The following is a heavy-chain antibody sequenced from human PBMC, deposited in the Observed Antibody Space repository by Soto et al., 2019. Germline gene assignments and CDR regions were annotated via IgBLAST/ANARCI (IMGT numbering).Heavy chain of an antibody. D-gene: IGHD6-13*01. CDR1: GFTFSDYY. CDR3: ARDGEPLSSRYYFDY. CDR2: ISSSGSTI. Sequence: GGSLRLSCAASGFTFSDYYMSWIRQAPGKGLEWVSYISSSGSTIYYADSVKGRFTISRDNAKNSLYLQMNSLRAEDTAVYYCARDGEPLSSRYYFDYWGQGTLVTVSS. V-gene: IGHV3-11*01. J-gene: IGHJ4*02.